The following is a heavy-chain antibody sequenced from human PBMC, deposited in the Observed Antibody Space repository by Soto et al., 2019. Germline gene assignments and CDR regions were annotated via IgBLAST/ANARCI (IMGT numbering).Heavy chain of an antibody. CDR2: IYHTGTT. Sequence: SETLSLTCAVSGDSISRGYHWAWIRQSPTKGLEWIASIYHTGTTYYNPSLTSRVTISVDTSQNQFSLNLRSVTAADSATYFCARADAGPYGMDVWGQGTTVTVSS. V-gene: IGHV4-38-2*01. CDR1: GDSISRGYH. CDR3: ARADAGPYGMDV. J-gene: IGHJ6*02.